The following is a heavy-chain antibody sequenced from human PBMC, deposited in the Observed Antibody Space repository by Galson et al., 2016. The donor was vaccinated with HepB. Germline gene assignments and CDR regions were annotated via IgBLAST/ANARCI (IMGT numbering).Heavy chain of an antibody. Sequence: SCAASGFPFSGYAMHWVRQAPGKGLEWVAVISADGSDQYYADSVKGRFTISRDNSKNTLYLQMNSLRVEDTAVYYCARDLPPVVTTYYYGMDVWGQGTTVAVSS. CDR2: ISADGSDQ. D-gene: IGHD1-1*01. V-gene: IGHV3-30*04. CDR1: GFPFSGYA. J-gene: IGHJ6*02. CDR3: ARDLPPVVTTYYYGMDV.